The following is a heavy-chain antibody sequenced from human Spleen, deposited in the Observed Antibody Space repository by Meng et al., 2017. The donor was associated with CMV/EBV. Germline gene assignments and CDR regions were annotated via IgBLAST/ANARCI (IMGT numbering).Heavy chain of an antibody. D-gene: IGHD3-3*01. CDR3: ARDRHPHYDFWSGYQYYYYGMDV. CDR1: GFTFSSYW. Sequence: GESLKISCAASGFTFSSYWMSWVRQAPGKGLEWVANIKQDGSEKYYVDSVKGRFTISRDNAKNSLYLQMNSLRAEDTAVYYCARDRHPHYDFWSGYQYYYYGMDVWGQGTTVTVSS. CDR2: IKQDGSEK. J-gene: IGHJ6*02. V-gene: IGHV3-7*01.